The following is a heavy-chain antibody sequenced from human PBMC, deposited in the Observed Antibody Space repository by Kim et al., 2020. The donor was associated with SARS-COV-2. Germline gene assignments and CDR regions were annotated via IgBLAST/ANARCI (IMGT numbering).Heavy chain of an antibody. CDR3: AKDGSPHLGYCVRSTCFSDALDM. J-gene: IGHJ3*02. D-gene: IGHD2-2*01. Sequence: GGSLRLSCAASGFSFSSFAMNWVRQAPGKGLEWVSAISDISHRTYYRDSVKGRFTISRDNSRNTLYLQMDGLRADDTAVYYCAKDGSPHLGYCVRSTCFSDALDMWGQGTLVAVSS. CDR1: GFSFSSFA. CDR2: ISDISHRT. V-gene: IGHV3-23*01.